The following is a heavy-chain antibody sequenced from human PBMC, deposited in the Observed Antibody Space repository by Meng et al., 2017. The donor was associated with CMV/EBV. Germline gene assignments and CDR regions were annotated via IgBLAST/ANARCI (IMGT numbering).Heavy chain of an antibody. Sequence: GDYWSWIRKHQGKGLEWIGEINHSGSTNYNPSLKSRVTISVDTSKNQFSLKLSSVTAADTAVYYCARGGGYCSSTSCYQRRYWYFDLWGRDTLVTVSS. J-gene: IGHJ2*01. CDR3: ARGGGYCSSTSCYQRRYWYFDL. V-gene: IGHV4-34*01. D-gene: IGHD2-2*01. CDR1: GDY. CDR2: INHSGST.